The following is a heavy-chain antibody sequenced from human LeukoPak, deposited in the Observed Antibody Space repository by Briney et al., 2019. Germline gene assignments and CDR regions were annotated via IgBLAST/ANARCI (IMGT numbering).Heavy chain of an antibody. D-gene: IGHD2-2*01. J-gene: IGHJ4*02. CDR1: GGSFNGYY. V-gene: IGHV4-34*01. CDR3: ARADCTTISCPADY. CDR2: ITQSGTT. Sequence: SETLSLTCGVYGGSFNGYYWTWIRQPPGKGLEWIGEITQSGTTNYQPSLPNRATLSVDTSKKQLVLRLTSATAADTAVYYCARADCTTISCPADYWGQGTLVTVSS.